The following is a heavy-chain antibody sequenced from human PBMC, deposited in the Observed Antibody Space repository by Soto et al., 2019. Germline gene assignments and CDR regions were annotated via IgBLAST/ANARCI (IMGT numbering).Heavy chain of an antibody. CDR3: AKDSNKYSSSLRGRYFDY. CDR1: GFPFSSYV. Sequence: GGSLRLSCAASGFPFSSYVMSWVRQSPGEGLEWVSGISGGGSNTFYADSVKGRFTISRDNSKNTLLLQMNSLGAEDTAVYYCAKDSNKYSSSLRGRYFDYWGQGIGVTVSS. V-gene: IGHV3-23*01. J-gene: IGHJ4*02. CDR2: ISGGGSNT. D-gene: IGHD4-4*01.